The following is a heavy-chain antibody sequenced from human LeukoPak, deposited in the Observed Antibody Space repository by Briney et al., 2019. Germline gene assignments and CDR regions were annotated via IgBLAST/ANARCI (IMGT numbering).Heavy chain of an antibody. Sequence: PSETLSLTCAVYGGSFSGYYWSWIRQPPGKGLEWIGEINHSGSTNYNPSLKSRVTISVDTSKNQFSLKLSSVTAADTAVYYCARGPTDIVVVVAATRIGMDVWGQGTTVTVSS. J-gene: IGHJ6*02. V-gene: IGHV4-34*01. CDR1: GGSFSGYY. D-gene: IGHD2-15*01. CDR3: ARGPTDIVVVVAATRIGMDV. CDR2: INHSGST.